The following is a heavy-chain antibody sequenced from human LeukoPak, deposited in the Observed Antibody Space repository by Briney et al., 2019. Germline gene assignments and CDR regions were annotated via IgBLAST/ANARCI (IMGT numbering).Heavy chain of an antibody. J-gene: IGHJ4*02. CDR3: ASPRSSRTLLKSASNSFDY. CDR2: ISGSGGST. D-gene: IGHD3-10*01. V-gene: IGHV3-23*01. Sequence: GGSLRLSCAASGFTFSSYAMSWVRQAPGKGLEWVSAISGSGGSTYYADSVKGRFTISRDNSKNTLYLQMNSLRAEDTAVYYCASPRSSRTLLKSASNSFDYWGQGTLVTVSS. CDR1: GFTFSSYA.